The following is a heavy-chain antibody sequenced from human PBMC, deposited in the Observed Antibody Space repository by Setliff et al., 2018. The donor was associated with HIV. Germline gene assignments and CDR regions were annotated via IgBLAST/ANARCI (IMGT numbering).Heavy chain of an antibody. D-gene: IGHD6-19*01. V-gene: IGHV4-4*07. J-gene: IGHJ5*02. Sequence: SETLSLTCTVSDDSISSNYWSWIRQSAGKGLEWVGRIYTGGRTNYNPSLKGRFTMSVDTSKNQFSLNLSSVTAADTAVYYCARDRSSGWSKDWFDTWGQGILVTVSS. CDR2: IYTGGRT. CDR3: ARDRSSGWSKDWFDT. CDR1: DDSISSNY.